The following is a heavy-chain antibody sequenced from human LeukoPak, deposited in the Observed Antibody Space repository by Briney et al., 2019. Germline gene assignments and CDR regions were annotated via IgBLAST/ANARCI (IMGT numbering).Heavy chain of an antibody. J-gene: IGHJ1*01. CDR2: INQDGSEK. CDR3: ARELVVGPAEYFQH. V-gene: IGHV3-7*01. CDR1: GFTFRTYW. D-gene: IGHD2-8*02. Sequence: GGSLRLSCAASGFTFRTYWMGWVRQAPGKALEWVANINQDGSEKYYLDSVKGRFTISRDNDKNSLYLQMNSLRAEDTAVYYCARELVVGPAEYFQHWGQGTLVTVSS.